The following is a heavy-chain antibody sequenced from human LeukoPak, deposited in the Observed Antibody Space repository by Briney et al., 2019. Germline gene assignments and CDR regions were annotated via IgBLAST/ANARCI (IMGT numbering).Heavy chain of an antibody. D-gene: IGHD6-13*01. CDR2: IKQDGSQK. CDR3: ARAYSSPNWFDP. CDR1: GFTLGTYW. Sequence: GESLRLSCAASGFTLGTYWMSWVRQAPGKGLEWVANIKQDGSQKYYVDSVKGRFTISRDNAKNSLYLQMNSLRAEDTAVYYCARAYSSPNWFDPWGQGTLVTV. J-gene: IGHJ5*02. V-gene: IGHV3-7*05.